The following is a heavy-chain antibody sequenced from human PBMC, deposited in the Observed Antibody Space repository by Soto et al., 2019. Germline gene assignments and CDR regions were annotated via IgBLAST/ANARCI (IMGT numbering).Heavy chain of an antibody. V-gene: IGHV1-46*01. Sequence: QVQLVQSGAEVKKPGASVRVSCKASGYTFTSYFLHWVRQAPGQGLEWMGLINPGAGVTTYAQKFQGRVTMTRDTSTSTVYMELSRLRSDDTAVYYCARDHADSSAYYEAWVDYYGMDDWGQGTTVTVSS. CDR1: GYTFTSYF. D-gene: IGHD3-22*01. J-gene: IGHJ6*02. CDR2: INPGAGVT. CDR3: ARDHADSSAYYEAWVDYYGMDD.